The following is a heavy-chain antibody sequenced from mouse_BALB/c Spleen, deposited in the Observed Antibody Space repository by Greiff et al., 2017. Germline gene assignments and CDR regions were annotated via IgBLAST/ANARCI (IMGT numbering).Heavy chain of an antibody. CDR2: ISYSGST. CDR3: ARFSTAADAMDY. Sequence: VQLKESGPGLVKPSQSLSLTCTVTGYSITSDYAWNWIRQFPGNKLGWMGYISYSGSTSYNPSLKSRISITRDTSKNQFFLQLNSVTTEDTATYYCARFSTAADAMDYWGQGTSVTVSS. V-gene: IGHV3-2*02. CDR1: GYSITSDYA. J-gene: IGHJ4*01. D-gene: IGHD1-2*01.